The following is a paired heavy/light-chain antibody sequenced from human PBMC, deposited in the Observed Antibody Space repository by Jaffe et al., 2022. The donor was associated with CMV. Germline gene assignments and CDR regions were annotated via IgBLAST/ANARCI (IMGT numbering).Light chain of an antibody. CDR1: QSVSNN. J-gene: IGKJ5*01. V-gene: IGKV3-15*01. CDR2: HAS. CDR3: QQYNDWVT. Sequence: EIVMTQSPATLSVSPGETVALSCRASQSVSNNLAWYQQKPGQAPRLLISHASTRATYIPDRFSGSGSGTEFTLTISSLQSEDSGLYYCQQYNDWVTFGQGTRLDMK.
Heavy chain of an antibody. CDR3: ARGPYRSATYSFHWFDP. D-gene: IGHD3-10*01. Sequence: QVLLVQSGAEVRKPGASVKISCKASGYTFPNHYMAWVRQAPGQGLEYMGILNTGSGGATYAQKFQGRVIMTRDTSTDTVYMELRSLRSDDTAVYYCARGPYRSATYSFHWFDPWGQGTLVTVSS. J-gene: IGHJ5*02. CDR2: LNTGSGGA. CDR1: GYTFPNHY. V-gene: IGHV1-46*01.